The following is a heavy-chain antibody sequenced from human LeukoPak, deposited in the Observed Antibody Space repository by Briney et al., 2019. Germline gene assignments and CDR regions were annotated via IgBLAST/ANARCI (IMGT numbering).Heavy chain of an antibody. CDR3: AKDIKSGYDPIWLFDP. Sequence: GGSLRLSCAASGFTFDDYAMHWVRQAPGKGLEWVSGISWNSGSIGYADSVKGRFTISGDNAKNSLYLQMNSLRAEDTALYYCAKDIKSGYDPIWLFDPWGQGTLVTVSS. V-gene: IGHV3-9*01. CDR2: ISWNSGSI. J-gene: IGHJ5*02. D-gene: IGHD5-12*01. CDR1: GFTFDDYA.